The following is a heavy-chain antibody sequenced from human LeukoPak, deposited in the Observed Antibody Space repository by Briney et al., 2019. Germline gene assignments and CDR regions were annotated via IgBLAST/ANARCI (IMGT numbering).Heavy chain of an antibody. J-gene: IGHJ4*02. V-gene: IGHV4-59*01. CDR2: IYYSGST. CDR3: ARRIVGKQGDFDY. Sequence: SETLSLTCTVSGGSISSYYWSWIRQPPGKGLEWIGYIYYSGSTNYNPSLKSRVTISVDTSKNQFFPKLSSVTAADTAVYYCARRIVGKQGDFDYWGQGTLVTVSS. CDR1: GGSISSYY. D-gene: IGHD1-26*01.